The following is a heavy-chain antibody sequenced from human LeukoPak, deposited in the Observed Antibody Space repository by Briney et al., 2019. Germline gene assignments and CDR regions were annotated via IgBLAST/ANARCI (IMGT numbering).Heavy chain of an antibody. CDR3: ARGCSYGYPRFYYYGMDV. J-gene: IGHJ6*02. Sequence: ASVKVSCKASGYTFTSYAMHWVRQAPGQRLEWMGWINAGNGNTKYSQKFQGRVTITRDTSASTAYMELSSLRSEDTAVYYCARGCSYGYPRFYYYGMDVWGQGTTVTVSS. CDR1: GYTFTSYA. V-gene: IGHV1-3*01. CDR2: INAGNGNT. D-gene: IGHD5-18*01.